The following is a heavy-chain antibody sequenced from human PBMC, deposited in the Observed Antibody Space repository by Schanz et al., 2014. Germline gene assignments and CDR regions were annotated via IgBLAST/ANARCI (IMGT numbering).Heavy chain of an antibody. CDR3: AQDHTTESYYSAGPPIDY. V-gene: IGHV3-33*08. D-gene: IGHD1-26*01. CDR2: ISYDGSKK. J-gene: IGHJ4*02. CDR1: GFTLSSYG. Sequence: VQLVESGGGLVQPGGSLRLSCAASGFTLSSYGMHWVRQAPGKGLEWVGVISYDGSKKSYADSVKGRFTISRDNSKSTLYLQMNSLRAEDTAVYYCAQDHTTESYYSAGPPIDYWGQGTLLTVSS.